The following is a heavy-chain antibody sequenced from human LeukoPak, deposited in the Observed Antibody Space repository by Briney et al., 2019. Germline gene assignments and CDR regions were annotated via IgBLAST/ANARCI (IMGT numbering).Heavy chain of an antibody. J-gene: IGHJ4*02. D-gene: IGHD3-22*01. Sequence: PSETLSLTCAVYGGSFSGYYWSWIRQPPVKGLEWIGEINHSGSTNYNPSLKSRVTISVDTSKNQFSLKLSSVTAADTAVYYCARGTSFSSYYYDSSGYYSTYYFDYWGQGTLVTVSS. CDR3: ARGTSFSSYYYDSSGYYSTYYFDY. CDR1: GGSFSGYY. CDR2: INHSGST. V-gene: IGHV4-34*01.